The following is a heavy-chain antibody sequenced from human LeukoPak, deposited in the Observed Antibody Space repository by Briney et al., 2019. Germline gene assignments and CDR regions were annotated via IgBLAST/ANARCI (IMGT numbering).Heavy chain of an antibody. CDR2: ISSGSSYI. V-gene: IGHV3-21*01. CDR1: GFTFSSYS. Sequence: PGGSLRLSCAASGFTFSSYSMNWVRQAPGKGLEWVSSISSGSSYIYYADSMKGRFAISRDNAKNSLYLQMNSLRAEDTAVYYCARDGNEQQLVQLSHYYYYMDVWGKGTTVTVSS. D-gene: IGHD6-13*01. CDR3: ARDGNEQQLVQLSHYYYYMDV. J-gene: IGHJ6*03.